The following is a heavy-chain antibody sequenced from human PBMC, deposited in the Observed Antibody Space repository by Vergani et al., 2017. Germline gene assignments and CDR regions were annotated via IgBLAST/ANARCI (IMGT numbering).Heavy chain of an antibody. D-gene: IGHD3-3*01. CDR3: ARDSPYGFYYFDY. CDR1: GYSFTSYW. CDR2: IDPSDSYT. J-gene: IGHJ4*02. Sequence: EVQLVQSGAEVKKPGESLRISCKGSGYSFTSYWISWVRQMPGKGLEWMGRIDPSDSYTNYSPSFQGHVTISADKSISTAYMELSRLRSDDTAVYYCARDSPYGFYYFDYWGQGTLVTVSS. V-gene: IGHV5-10-1*01.